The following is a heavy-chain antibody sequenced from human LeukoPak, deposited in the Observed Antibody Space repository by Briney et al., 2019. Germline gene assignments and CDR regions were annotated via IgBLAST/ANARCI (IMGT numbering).Heavy chain of an antibody. V-gene: IGHV4-59*01. Sequence: SETLSLTCTVSGGSISSYYWSWIRQPPGKGLEWIGYIYYSGSTNYNPSLKSRVTIAVDTSKNQFSLKLSSVTAADTAVYYCARGGDHYATKWFDPWGQGTLVTVSS. D-gene: IGHD2-2*01. CDR1: GGSISSYY. CDR3: ARGGDHYATKWFDP. J-gene: IGHJ5*02. CDR2: IYYSGST.